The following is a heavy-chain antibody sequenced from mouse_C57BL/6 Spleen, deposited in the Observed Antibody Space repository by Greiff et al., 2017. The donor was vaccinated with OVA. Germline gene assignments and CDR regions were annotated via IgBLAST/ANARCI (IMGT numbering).Heavy chain of an antibody. CDR3: TRRDYSNPWFAY. D-gene: IGHD2-5*01. Sequence: QVQLQQSGAELVRPGASVTLSCKASGYTFTDYEMHWVKQTPVHGLEWIGAIDPETGGTAYNQKFKGKAILTADKSSSPAYMELRSLTSEDSAVYYCTRRDYSNPWFAYWGQGTLVTVSA. J-gene: IGHJ3*01. CDR1: GYTFTDYE. CDR2: IDPETGGT. V-gene: IGHV1-15*01.